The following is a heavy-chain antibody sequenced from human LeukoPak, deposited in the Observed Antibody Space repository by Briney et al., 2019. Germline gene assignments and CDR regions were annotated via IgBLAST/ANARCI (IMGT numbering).Heavy chain of an antibody. V-gene: IGHV3-23*01. CDR1: GFTFSTYG. D-gene: IGHD3-10*01. CDR3: AKRIFTVRGFDS. J-gene: IGHJ4*02. Sequence: GGSLRLSCAASGFTFSTYGMSWVRQAPGKGLEWVSAISGSGGSTYYADSVKGRFTISRDNSKNTLFLQMYSLRADDTAVYYCAKRIFTVRGFDSWGQGTLVTVSS. CDR2: ISGSGGST.